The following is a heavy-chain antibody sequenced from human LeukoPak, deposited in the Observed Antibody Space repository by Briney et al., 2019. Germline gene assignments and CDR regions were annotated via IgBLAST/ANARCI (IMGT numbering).Heavy chain of an antibody. J-gene: IGHJ6*04. CDR3: ASDILTGNYYYYGMDV. CDR1: GGTFSSYA. D-gene: IGHD3-9*01. CDR2: IIPIFGTA. Sequence: ASVKVSCKASGGTFSSYAISWVRQAPGQGLEWMGGIIPIFGTANYAQKFQGRVTITADESTSTAYMELRSLRSEDTAVYYCASDILTGNYYYYGMDVWGKGTTVTVSS. V-gene: IGHV1-69*13.